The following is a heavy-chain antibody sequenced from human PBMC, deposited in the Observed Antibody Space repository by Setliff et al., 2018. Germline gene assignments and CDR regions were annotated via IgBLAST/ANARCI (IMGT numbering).Heavy chain of an antibody. CDR2: MYYSGST. J-gene: IGHJ4*02. V-gene: IGHV4-39*07. D-gene: IGHD3-3*01. Sequence: SETLSLTCSVSGGSISSGSYYWGWIRQSPGKGLEWIGSMYYSGSTYYNPSLKGRVSISVDTAENQVSLKVNSVTAADTGVYYCARLNFWSGFWYFTLWGQGTPVTVSS. CDR1: GGSISSGSYY. CDR3: ARLNFWSGFWYFTL.